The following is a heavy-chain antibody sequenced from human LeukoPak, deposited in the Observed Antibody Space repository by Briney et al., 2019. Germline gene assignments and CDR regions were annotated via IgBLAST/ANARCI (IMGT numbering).Heavy chain of an antibody. CDR1: GFSSSDYW. Sequence: GGSLRLSCAASGFSSSDYWMHWVRHAPGKGLVWVSRMNSDGTTTNYADSVKGRFTISRDNAKNTLYLQMNSLRAEDTAVYYCARGRGPYGWFDPWGQGTLVTVSS. CDR2: MNSDGTTT. D-gene: IGHD3-10*01. CDR3: ARGRGPYGWFDP. V-gene: IGHV3-74*01. J-gene: IGHJ5*02.